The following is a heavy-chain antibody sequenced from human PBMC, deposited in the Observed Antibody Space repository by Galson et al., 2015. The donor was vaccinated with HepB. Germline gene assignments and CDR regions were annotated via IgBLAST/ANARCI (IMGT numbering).Heavy chain of an antibody. CDR2: ISGGGGST. Sequence: SLRLSCAASGFTFSSSAMNWVRQAPGKGLEWVSAISGGGGSTYYADSVKGRFTISRDNSKNTLYLQMNSLRAEDTAVYYCTRLGDLSGYSSAWGQGTLVTVSS. V-gene: IGHV3-23*01. CDR1: GFTFSSSA. J-gene: IGHJ5*02. D-gene: IGHD6-25*01. CDR3: TRLGDLSGYSSA.